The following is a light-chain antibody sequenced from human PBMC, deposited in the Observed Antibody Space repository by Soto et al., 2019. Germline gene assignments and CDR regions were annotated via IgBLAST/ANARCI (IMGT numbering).Light chain of an antibody. V-gene: IGLV2-14*02. CDR3: SSYTSSYIYV. Sequence: QSALTQPASVSGSPGQSITISCTGTSSDVGTYDLVSWYQHHPGAAPKLIIYEATRRPSGISNRFSGSKSGNTASLTISGLQAEDEADYYCSSYTSSYIYVFGTGTKLTVL. CDR1: SSDVGTYDL. CDR2: EAT. J-gene: IGLJ1*01.